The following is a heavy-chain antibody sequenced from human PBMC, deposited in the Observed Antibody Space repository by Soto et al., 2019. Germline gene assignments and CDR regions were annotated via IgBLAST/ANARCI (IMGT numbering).Heavy chain of an antibody. CDR3: AKVGIMITFGGLNWFDP. D-gene: IGHD3-16*01. V-gene: IGHV3-23*01. CDR1: GFTFSSYA. J-gene: IGHJ5*02. CDR2: ISGSGGRT. Sequence: GGSLRLSCAASGFTFSSYAMSWVRQAPGKGLEWVSAISGSGGRTYYADSVKGRFTHSRDNSKNTLYLQMNSLRAEDTAVYYCAKVGIMITFGGLNWFDPWGQGTLVTVSS.